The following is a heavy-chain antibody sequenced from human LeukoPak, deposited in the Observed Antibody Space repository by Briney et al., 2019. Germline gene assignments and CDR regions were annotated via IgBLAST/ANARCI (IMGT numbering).Heavy chain of an antibody. Sequence: ASVKVSCKASGYTFTSYDINWVRQATGQGLEWVGWMNPNSGNTGYAQKFQGRVTITRDTSISTAYMELSSLSSEDTAVYYCARGFSYGSGTYFLPGYNYYYMDVWGKGTTVTVSS. CDR1: GYTFTSYD. CDR2: MNPNSGNT. V-gene: IGHV1-8*03. J-gene: IGHJ6*03. D-gene: IGHD3-10*01. CDR3: ARGFSYGSGTYFLPGYNYYYMDV.